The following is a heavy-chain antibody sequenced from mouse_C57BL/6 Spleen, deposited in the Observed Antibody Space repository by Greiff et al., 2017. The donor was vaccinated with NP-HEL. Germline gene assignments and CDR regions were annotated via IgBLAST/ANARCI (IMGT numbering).Heavy chain of an antibody. Sequence: EVKLMESGPELVKPGASVKIPCKASGYTFTDYNMDWVKQSHGKSLEWIGDINPNNGGTIYNQKFKGKATLTVDKSSSTAYMELRSLTSEDTAVYYCALYYYGSSPTMAMDYWGQGTSVTVSS. CDR3: ALYYYGSSPTMAMDY. D-gene: IGHD1-1*01. J-gene: IGHJ4*01. V-gene: IGHV1-18*01. CDR2: INPNNGGT. CDR1: GYTFTDYN.